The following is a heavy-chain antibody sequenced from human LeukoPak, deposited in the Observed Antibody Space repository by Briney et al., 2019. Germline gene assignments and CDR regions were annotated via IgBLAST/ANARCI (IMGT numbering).Heavy chain of an antibody. J-gene: IGHJ3*02. D-gene: IGHD6-13*01. Sequence: SQTLSLTCTVSGGSISSGDYYWSWIRQPPGKGLEWIGYIYYSGSTYYNPSLKSRVTISVDTSKNQFSLKLSSVTAADTAVYYCARASEDSSSWYIHAFDIWGQGTTVTVSS. CDR2: IYYSGST. CDR1: GGSISSGDYY. CDR3: ARASEDSSSWYIHAFDI. V-gene: IGHV4-30-4*01.